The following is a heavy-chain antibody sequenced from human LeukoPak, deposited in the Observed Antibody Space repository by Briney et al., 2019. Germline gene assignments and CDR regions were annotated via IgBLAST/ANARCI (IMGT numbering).Heavy chain of an antibody. J-gene: IGHJ6*02. D-gene: IGHD3-3*01. V-gene: IGHV1-18*01. CDR1: GYTFTSYD. CDR2: MNPNSGNT. CDR3: ARDNGVWSGYLFPYYYGMDV. Sequence: ASVKVSCKASGYTFTSYDINWVRQATGQGLEWMGWMNPNSGNTNYAQKLQGRVTMTTDTSTSTAYMELRSLRSDDTAVYYCARDNGVWSGYLFPYYYGMDVWGQGTTVTVSS.